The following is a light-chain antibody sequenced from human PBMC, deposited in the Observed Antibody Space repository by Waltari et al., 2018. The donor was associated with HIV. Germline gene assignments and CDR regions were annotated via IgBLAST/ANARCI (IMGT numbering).Light chain of an antibody. CDR1: NNNVLCQA. CDR3: STWDTALSAWV. Sequence: QSGLTQPRWMSATVRPTAPMTSIGINNNVLCQALAWLQQHHGHPPKLRSYRNDNRTSGISGRFSASRSGDTAYLSISSLQAEDEAEYYCSTWDTALSAWVFGGGTKLTVL. CDR2: RND. J-gene: IGLJ2*01. V-gene: IGLV10-54*01.